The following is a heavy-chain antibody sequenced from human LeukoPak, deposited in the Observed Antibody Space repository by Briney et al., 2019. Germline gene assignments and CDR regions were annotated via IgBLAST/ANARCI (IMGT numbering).Heavy chain of an antibody. Sequence: SETLSLTCAVYGGSFSGYYWSWIRQPPGKGLEWIGEINHSGSTNYNPSLKSRVTMSVDTSKNQFSLKLSSVTAADTAVYYCARSHDSSGYYDAFDIWGQGTMVTVSS. D-gene: IGHD3-22*01. V-gene: IGHV4-34*01. CDR1: GGSFSGYY. CDR3: ARSHDSSGYYDAFDI. CDR2: INHSGST. J-gene: IGHJ3*02.